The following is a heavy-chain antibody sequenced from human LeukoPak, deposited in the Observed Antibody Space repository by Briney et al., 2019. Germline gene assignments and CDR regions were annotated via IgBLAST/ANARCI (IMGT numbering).Heavy chain of an antibody. Sequence: PGASPRLSCAASGFTFSDYYMSWIRQAPGKGLEWVSYISSGGDTTYYADSVTGRFTISRDNAKNSLYLQMNCLRAEDTAIYYCATYDYGADYFDYWGQGTLVTVST. CDR1: GFTFSDYY. V-gene: IGHV3-11*01. CDR2: ISSGGDTT. CDR3: ATYDYGADYFDY. J-gene: IGHJ4*02. D-gene: IGHD4/OR15-4a*01.